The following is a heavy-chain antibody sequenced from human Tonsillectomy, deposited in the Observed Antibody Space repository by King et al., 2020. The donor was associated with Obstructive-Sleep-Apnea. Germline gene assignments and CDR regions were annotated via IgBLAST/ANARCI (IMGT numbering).Heavy chain of an antibody. D-gene: IGHD3-9*01. V-gene: IGHV3-43D*03. J-gene: IGHJ3*02. CDR2: ISWDGGST. CDR1: GFTFDDYA. CDR3: AKGDYDILTGYLLDVGADAFDI. Sequence: VQLVESGGVVVQPGGSLRLSCAASGFTFDDYAMHWVRQAPGKGLEWVSLISWDGGSTYYADSVKGRFTISRDNSKNSLYLQMNSLRTGDTALYYCAKGDYDILTGYLLDVGADAFDIWGQGTMVTVSS.